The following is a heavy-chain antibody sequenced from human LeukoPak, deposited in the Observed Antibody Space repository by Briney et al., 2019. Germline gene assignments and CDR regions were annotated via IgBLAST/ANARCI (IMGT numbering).Heavy chain of an antibody. V-gene: IGHV3-33*01. CDR2: IWYDGSIK. J-gene: IGHJ5*02. D-gene: IGHD2-21*01. CDR1: GFTFSNYG. Sequence: GRSLRLSCAPSGFTFSNYGMHWVRQAPGKGLEWVAVIWYDGSIKYYADSVKGRFTISRDNSKNTLYLQMNSLRAEDTAVYYCARVLHIKMGEDWFDPWGQGTLVTVSS. CDR3: ARVLHIKMGEDWFDP.